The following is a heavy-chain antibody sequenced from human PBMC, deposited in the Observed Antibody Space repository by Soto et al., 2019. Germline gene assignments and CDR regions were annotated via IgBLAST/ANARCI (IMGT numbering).Heavy chain of an antibody. CDR2: ISGSGGST. CDR3: AKVSIVVVVAADHYYFDY. Sequence: GSLRLSCAASGFTFSSYAMSWVRQAPGKGLEWVSAISGSGGSTYYADSVKGRFTISRDNSKNTLYLQMNSLRAEDTAVYYCAKVSIVVVVAADHYYFDYWGQGTLVTVSS. D-gene: IGHD2-15*01. CDR1: GFTFSSYA. V-gene: IGHV3-23*01. J-gene: IGHJ4*02.